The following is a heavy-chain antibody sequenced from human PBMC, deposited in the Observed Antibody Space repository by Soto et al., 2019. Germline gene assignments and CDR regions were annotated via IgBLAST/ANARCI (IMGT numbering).Heavy chain of an antibody. CDR3: AKDREQLADSEGIDY. Sequence: PGGSLRLSCAASGFTFDDYAMHWVRQAPGKGLEWVSAISGSGGSTYYADSVKGRFTISRDSSKNTLYLQMNSLRAEDTAVYYCAKDREQLADSEGIDYWGQGTLVTVSS. CDR1: GFTFDDYA. D-gene: IGHD6-13*01. V-gene: IGHV3-23*01. J-gene: IGHJ4*02. CDR2: ISGSGGST.